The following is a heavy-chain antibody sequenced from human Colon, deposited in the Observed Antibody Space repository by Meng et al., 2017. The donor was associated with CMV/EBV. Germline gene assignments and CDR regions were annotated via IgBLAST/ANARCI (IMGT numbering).Heavy chain of an antibody. CDR2: IIEGFGKV. CDR1: NGTVNSCA. V-gene: IGHV1-69*01. Sequence: LAQAGLEVKRPGFSEPAPSQSSNGTVNSCAFSWVRQAPEKGLEWMGGIIEGFGKVEFPQKFQGRVTISADESTSILYMELRILRSDDTAIYYCARTHGSGNYHYAGDFWGQGTLVTVSS. D-gene: IGHD3-10*01. J-gene: IGHJ4*02. CDR3: ARTHGSGNYHYAGDF.